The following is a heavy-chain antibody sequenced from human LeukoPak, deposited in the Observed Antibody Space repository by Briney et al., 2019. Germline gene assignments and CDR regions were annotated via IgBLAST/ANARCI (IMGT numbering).Heavy chain of an antibody. D-gene: IGHD3-22*01. CDR3: ARDFCNFYDSSGYYRDFDS. J-gene: IGHJ5*01. CDR1: TSH. CDR2: IGSYEGDT. V-gene: IGHV1-18*01. Sequence: ASVKVSCKATSHISWVRQAPGQGLEWMGWIGSYEGDTYYAQKFQGRVTVTTDTSTNTAYMELRSLRADVTAVYYWARDFCNFYDSSGYYRDFDSWGQGTLVTVSS.